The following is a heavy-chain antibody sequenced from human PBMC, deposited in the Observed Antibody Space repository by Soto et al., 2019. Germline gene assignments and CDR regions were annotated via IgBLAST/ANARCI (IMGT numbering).Heavy chain of an antibody. CDR3: AKEGEYYGSGSYSVGENYYGMDV. Sequence: QVQLVESGGGVVQPGRSLRLSCAASGFTFSSYGMHWVRQAPGKGLEWVAVISYDGSNKYYADSVKGRFTISRDNSKNTLYLQMNSRRTEDTAVYYCAKEGEYYGSGSYSVGENYYGMDVWGQGTTVTVSS. V-gene: IGHV3-30*18. D-gene: IGHD3-10*01. CDR1: GFTFSSYG. CDR2: ISYDGSNK. J-gene: IGHJ6*02.